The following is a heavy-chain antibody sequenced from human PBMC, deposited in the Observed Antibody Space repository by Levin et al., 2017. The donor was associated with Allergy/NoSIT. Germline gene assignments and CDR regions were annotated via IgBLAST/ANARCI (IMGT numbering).Heavy chain of an antibody. D-gene: IGHD6-13*01. CDR1: GGSISSGDYY. Sequence: LRLSCTVSGGSISSGDYYWSWIRQPPGKGLEWIGYIYYSGSTYYNPSLKSRVTISVDTSKNQFSLKLSSVTAADTAVYYCARLADSSSWYLDYWGQGTLVTVSS. CDR3: ARLADSSSWYLDY. J-gene: IGHJ4*02. CDR2: IYYSGST. V-gene: IGHV4-30-4*01.